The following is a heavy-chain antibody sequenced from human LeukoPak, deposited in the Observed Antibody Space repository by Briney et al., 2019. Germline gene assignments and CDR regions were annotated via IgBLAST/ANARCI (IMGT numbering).Heavy chain of an antibody. Sequence: SETLSLTCTVSGGSISSSSYYWGWIRQPPGKGLDWIGSIYYSGSTYYNPSLKSRVTMSVDTSKNQFSLKLSSVTAADTAVFYCASLRERSYYARGFDYWGQGTLVTVSS. CDR3: ASLRERSYYARGFDY. D-gene: IGHD1-26*01. J-gene: IGHJ4*02. CDR1: GGSISSSSYY. CDR2: IYYSGST. V-gene: IGHV4-39*01.